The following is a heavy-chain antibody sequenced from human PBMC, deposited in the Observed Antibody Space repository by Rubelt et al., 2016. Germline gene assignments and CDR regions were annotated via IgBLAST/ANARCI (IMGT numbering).Heavy chain of an antibody. D-gene: IGHD3-16*01. Sequence: QVQLQESGPGLVKPSETLSLTCTVSGGSISSYYWSWIRQPAGKGLEWIGYIYYSGSTNYNPSLKSRVIMSVDTSKNQCALKLSLLTAADTAVYFCARQSRGFGVPISWGQGTLVTVSS. CDR3: ARQSRGFGVPIS. CDR2: IYYSGST. V-gene: IGHV4-59*08. J-gene: IGHJ4*02. CDR1: GGSISSYY.